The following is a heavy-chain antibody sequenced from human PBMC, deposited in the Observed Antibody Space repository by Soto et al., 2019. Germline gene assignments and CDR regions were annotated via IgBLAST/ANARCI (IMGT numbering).Heavy chain of an antibody. CDR2: ISYNSGSI. D-gene: IGHD5-12*01. V-gene: IGHV3-9*01. J-gene: IGHJ4*02. CDR1: GFTFDDFA. Sequence: EVQLVESGGGLVQPGRSLRLSCVASGFTFDDFAMHWVRQAPGKGLEWVSGISYNSGSIGYAASVKGRFTISRDNGKNSLYLQMKSLTPEDTALYYCTNGSPYHSGADYWGQGTLVTVSS. CDR3: TNGSPYHSGADY.